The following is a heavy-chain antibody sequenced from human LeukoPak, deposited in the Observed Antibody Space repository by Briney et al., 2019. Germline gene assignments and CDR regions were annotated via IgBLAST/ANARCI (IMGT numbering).Heavy chain of an antibody. J-gene: IGHJ4*02. Sequence: GGFLRLSCATSGFTFSSYGMHWVRQAPGKGLEWVAFIRYDGSNKYYADSVKGRFTISRDNSKNTLYLQMNSLRAEDTAVYYCARVLIGSSWYAFDYWGQGTLVTVSS. CDR3: ARVLIGSSWYAFDY. V-gene: IGHV3-30*02. D-gene: IGHD6-13*01. CDR2: IRYDGSNK. CDR1: GFTFSSYG.